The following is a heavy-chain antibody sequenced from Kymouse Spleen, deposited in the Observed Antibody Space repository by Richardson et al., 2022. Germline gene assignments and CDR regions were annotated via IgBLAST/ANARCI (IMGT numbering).Heavy chain of an antibody. CDR3: ARDKVDIVATTLYYYYGMDV. J-gene: IGHJ6*02. D-gene: IGHD5-12*01. V-gene: IGHV4-31*03. CDR1: GGSISSGGYY. Sequence: QVQLQESGPGLVKPSQTLSLTCTVSGGSISSGGYYWSWIRQHPGKGLEWIGYIYYSGSTYYNPSLKSRVTISVDTSKNQFSLKLSSVTAADTAVYYCARDKVDIVATTLYYYYGMDVWGQGTTVTVSS. CDR2: IYYSGST.